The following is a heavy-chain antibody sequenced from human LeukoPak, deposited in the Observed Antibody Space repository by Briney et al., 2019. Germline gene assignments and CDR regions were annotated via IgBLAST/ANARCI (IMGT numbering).Heavy chain of an antibody. CDR2: INSDSGGT. D-gene: IGHD3-9*01. CDR1: GYTFTGYY. V-gene: IGHV1-2*02. CDR3: ATSPPFPLRYFDLDL. Sequence: GASVKVSCKASGYTFTGYYIDWVRQAPGQGLEWMGWINSDSGGTNYAQKFQGRVTMTEDTSTDTAYMELSSLRSEDTAVYYCATSPPFPLRYFDLDLWGQGTLVTVSS. J-gene: IGHJ5*02.